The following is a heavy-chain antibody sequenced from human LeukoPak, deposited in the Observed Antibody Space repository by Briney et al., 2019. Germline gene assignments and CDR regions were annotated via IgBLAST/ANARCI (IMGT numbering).Heavy chain of an antibody. Sequence: ASVKVSCKASGYTFTYNDVNWVRQATGQGLEWMGWMNPNSGNTGYAQKFQGRVTMTRNTSISTAYMELSSLRSEDTAVYYCARGQVGSSGWYYYYYYGMDVWGQGTTVTVSS. J-gene: IGHJ6*02. CDR1: GYTFTYND. CDR2: MNPNSGNT. CDR3: ARGQVGSSGWYYYYYYGMDV. D-gene: IGHD6-19*01. V-gene: IGHV1-8*01.